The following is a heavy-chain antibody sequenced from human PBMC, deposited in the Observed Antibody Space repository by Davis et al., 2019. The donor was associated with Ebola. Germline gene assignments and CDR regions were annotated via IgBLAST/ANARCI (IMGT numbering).Heavy chain of an antibody. Sequence: PGGSLRLSCVGSGFTFSTYSMNWVRQAPGKGLEWVSYISSSISSSIFYADSVKGRFTISRDNAKNSLYLQMNSLRDEDTAVYYCARDRYNGYPFEYWGQGTLVTVSS. CDR2: ISSSISSSI. CDR1: GFTFSTYS. V-gene: IGHV3-48*02. J-gene: IGHJ4*02. D-gene: IGHD5-12*01. CDR3: ARDRYNGYPFEY.